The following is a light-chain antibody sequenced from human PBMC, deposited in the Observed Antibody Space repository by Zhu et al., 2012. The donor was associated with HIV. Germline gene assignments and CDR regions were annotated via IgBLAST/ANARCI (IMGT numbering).Light chain of an antibody. V-gene: IGKV3-15*01. CDR2: AAS. J-gene: IGKJ4*01. CDR3: QQYDNWPLT. CDR1: QNVGRN. Sequence: EVVVTQSPATLSVSPGERATLSCRASQNVGRNLAWYQQKPGQAPRLLISAASTRATGIPGRFSGSGSGTEFTPTISSLQSEDFAIYYCQQYDNWPLTFGGGTKLEIK.